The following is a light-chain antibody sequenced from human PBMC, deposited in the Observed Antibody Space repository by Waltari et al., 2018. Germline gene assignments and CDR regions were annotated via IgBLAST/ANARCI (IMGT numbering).Light chain of an antibody. J-gene: IGKJ2*01. CDR2: KFS. V-gene: IGKV2-30*02. CDR3: MQGTHWPYT. CDR1: RSLVHSDGNSH. Sequence: DVVMTQHPLSLSVTLGQTASISCSPRRSLVHSDGNSHLVWFHQRPGQSPRRLIYKFSNRDSGVPDRFGGSGSGSDFTLKISYVEAEDVGVYYCMQGTHWPYTFGQGTKLDIK.